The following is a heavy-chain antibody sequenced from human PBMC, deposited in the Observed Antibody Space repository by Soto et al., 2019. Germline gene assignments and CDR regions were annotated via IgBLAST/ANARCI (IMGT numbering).Heavy chain of an antibody. CDR1: GGSVSSGGFY. CDR3: TREAGY. Sequence: QVRLQESGPGLVKPSQTLSLTCTVSGGSVSSGGFYWNWIRQHPGKGLEWIGYMYNDGRTEYNPSLKSRVAISVDTPTHQFSLKVMSVTVADTAVYYCTREAGYWGQGILVTVSS. J-gene: IGHJ4*02. CDR2: MYNDGRT. D-gene: IGHD6-25*01. V-gene: IGHV4-31*03.